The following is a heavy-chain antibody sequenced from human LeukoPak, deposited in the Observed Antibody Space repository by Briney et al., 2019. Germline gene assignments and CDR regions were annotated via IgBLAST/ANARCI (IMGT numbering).Heavy chain of an antibody. CDR1: GFTFSSYW. V-gene: IGHV3-7*01. CDR3: ARVFSDFWSGYSYGWWFDP. J-gene: IGHJ5*02. Sequence: GGSLRLSCAASGFTFSSYWMSWVRQAPGKGLEWVVNIKQDGSEKYYVDSVKGRFTISRDNAKNSLYLQMNSLRAEDTAVYYCARVFSDFWSGYSYGWWFDPWGQGTLVTVSS. D-gene: IGHD3-3*01. CDR2: IKQDGSEK.